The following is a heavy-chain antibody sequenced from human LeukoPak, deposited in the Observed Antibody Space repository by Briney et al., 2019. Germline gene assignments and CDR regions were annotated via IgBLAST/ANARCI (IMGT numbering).Heavy chain of an antibody. CDR3: ARGSRGAFDI. V-gene: IGHV3-21*01. J-gene: IGHJ3*02. CDR1: GFTFSSYS. D-gene: IGHD1-26*01. Sequence: PGGSLRLPCVASGFTFSSYSINWVRQAPGKGLEWVSSISSSRKHIFYADALKGRFTISRDNANNSLYLQMNSLRAEDMAVYYCARGSRGAFDIWGQGTVVTVSS. CDR2: ISSSRKHI.